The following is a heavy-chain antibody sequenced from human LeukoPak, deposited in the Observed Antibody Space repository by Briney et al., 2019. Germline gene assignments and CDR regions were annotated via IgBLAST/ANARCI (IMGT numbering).Heavy chain of an antibody. CDR2: INPNTGDT. Sequence: ASVKVSCKASGYTFIGYYLHWVRQAPGQGLEWMGWINPNTGDTNYAQNFQGRVTMTRDTSITTAYMELSSLRSDDTAVYYCARDPPAVSGRYNSWGQGTLVTVSS. CDR1: GYTFIGYY. V-gene: IGHV1-2*02. CDR3: ARDPPAVSGRYNS. D-gene: IGHD6-19*01. J-gene: IGHJ4*02.